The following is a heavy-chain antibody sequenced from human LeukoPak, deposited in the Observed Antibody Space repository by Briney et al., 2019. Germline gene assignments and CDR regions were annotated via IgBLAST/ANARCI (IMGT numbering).Heavy chain of an antibody. Sequence: SETLSLTCTVSGGSISSYYWSWIRQPPGKGLEWIGYIYYSGSTNYNPSLKSRVTISVDTSKNQFSLKLSSVTAADTAVYYCARQFEEGGLLWFGAHAFDIWGQGTMVTVSS. CDR1: GGSISSYY. V-gene: IGHV4-59*08. D-gene: IGHD3-10*01. J-gene: IGHJ3*02. CDR2: IYYSGST. CDR3: ARQFEEGGLLWFGAHAFDI.